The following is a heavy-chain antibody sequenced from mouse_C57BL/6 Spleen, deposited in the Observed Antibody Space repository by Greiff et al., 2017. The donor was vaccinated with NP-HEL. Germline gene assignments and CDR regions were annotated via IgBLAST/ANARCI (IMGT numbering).Heavy chain of an antibody. Sequence: QVQLQQPGAELVRPGSSVKLSCKASGYTFTSYWMHWVKQRPIQGLEWIGNIDPFDSDTHYNQKFKDKATLTVDKSSSTAYMQLSSLTSEDSAVYDCARPYYSDTDYFGCWGQGTTLTVSS. CDR2: IDPFDSDT. V-gene: IGHV1-52*01. D-gene: IGHD2-12*01. CDR1: GYTFTSYW. J-gene: IGHJ2*01. CDR3: ARPYYSDTDYFGC.